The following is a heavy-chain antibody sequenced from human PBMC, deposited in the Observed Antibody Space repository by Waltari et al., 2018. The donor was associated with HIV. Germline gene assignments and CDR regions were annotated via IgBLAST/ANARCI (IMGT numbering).Heavy chain of an antibody. CDR1: EFALSAYG. J-gene: IGHJ4*02. V-gene: IGHV3-30*18. CDR3: TNLGTPPIERVMADSYFDY. D-gene: IGHD2-8*01. Sequence: QVHLVESGGGVVQPGKFLRLSCVASEFALSAYGMPWVRKAPGKGLEWVAFISYDGSHKYYADSVKGRFTISRDNVKSTMYLQMTSLRAEDTALYYCTNLGTPPIERVMADSYFDYWGQGTLVTVSS. CDR2: ISYDGSHK.